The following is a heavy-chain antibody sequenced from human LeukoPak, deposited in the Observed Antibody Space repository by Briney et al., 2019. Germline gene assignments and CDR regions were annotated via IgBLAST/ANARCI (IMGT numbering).Heavy chain of an antibody. CDR3: ARNVYRTFDS. CDR1: GFTFSTYW. D-gene: IGHD1-14*01. J-gene: IGHJ4*02. V-gene: IGHV3-7*01. CDR2: IKQDGSEK. Sequence: GGSLRLSCAASGFTFSTYWMSWVRQAPGEGLEWVANIKQDGSEKYYVDSVKDRFTISRDNAKNSLYLQMNSLRVEDTAVYYCARNVYRTFDSWDQGTLVTVSS.